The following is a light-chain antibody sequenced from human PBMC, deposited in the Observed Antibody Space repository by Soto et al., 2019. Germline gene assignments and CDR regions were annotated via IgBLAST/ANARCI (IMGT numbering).Light chain of an antibody. CDR1: QSVSNNY. V-gene: IGKV3-20*01. CDR3: EQYGSSPRT. J-gene: IGKJ1*01. Sequence: VLTQSPGTISLSPGDRATLSCSSSQSVSNNYLAWYQQKPGQAPRLLIYGVSSRAAGIPDRFSGSGSGTDFTLTISRLEPEDSAVYYCEQYGSSPRTCGQGHKGAIK. CDR2: GVS.